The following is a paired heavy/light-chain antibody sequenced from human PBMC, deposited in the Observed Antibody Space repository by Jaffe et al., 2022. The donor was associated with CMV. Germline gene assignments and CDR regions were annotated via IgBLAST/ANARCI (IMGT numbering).Heavy chain of an antibody. Sequence: QVQLVESGGGLVKPGGSLRLSCTASGFTFSDYYMSWIRQAPGKGLEWVSDISTSGSTIYYTDSVKGRFTISRDNAKNSLYLQMNSLRAEDTAVYYCARDPPGEDAYDVWGPGTMVTVSS. CDR1: GFTFSDYY. CDR3: ARDPPGEDAYDV. CDR2: ISTSGSTI. J-gene: IGHJ3*01. V-gene: IGHV3-11*01.
Light chain of an antibody. CDR2: LAS. CDR3: MQTLQTPWT. CDR1: QSLLHSNGYTY. V-gene: IGKV2-28*01. J-gene: IGKJ1*01. Sequence: DIVMTQSPLSLPVTPGEPASISCRSSQSLLHSNGYTYLAWYLQRPGKSPQLLIHLASNRASGVPDRFSGSGSGTDFTLKISRVEAEDVGVYYCMQTLQTPWTFGQGTKVEIK.